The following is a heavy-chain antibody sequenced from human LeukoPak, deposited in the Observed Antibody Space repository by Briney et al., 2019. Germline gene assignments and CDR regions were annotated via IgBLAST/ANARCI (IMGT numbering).Heavy chain of an antibody. CDR2: MNPNSGNT. V-gene: IGHV1-8*01. J-gene: IGHJ5*02. D-gene: IGHD2-2*01. Sequence: ASVKVSCKASGYTFTSYDINWVRQATGQGLEWMGWMNPNSGNTGYAQKFQGRVTMTRNTSISTAYMELSSLRSEDTAVYYCARGYCSSTSCLEGYWFDPWGQGTLVTVSS. CDR1: GYTFTSYD. CDR3: ARGYCSSTSCLEGYWFDP.